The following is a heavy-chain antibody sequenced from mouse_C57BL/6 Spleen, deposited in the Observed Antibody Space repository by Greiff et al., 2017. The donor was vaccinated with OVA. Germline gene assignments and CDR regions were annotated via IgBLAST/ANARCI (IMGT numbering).Heavy chain of an antibody. CDR2: INPNNGGT. CDR1: GYTFTDYY. Sequence: VQLQQSGPELVKPGASVKIPCKASGYTFTDYYMDWVKQSPGKSLEWIGDINPNNGGTTYNQKFKGKATLTVDKSSSTAYMELRSLTSEDTAVYYCARDLPDDDWYFDVWGTGTTVTVSS. V-gene: IGHV1-18*01. D-gene: IGHD2-3*01. CDR3: ARDLPDDDWYFDV. J-gene: IGHJ1*03.